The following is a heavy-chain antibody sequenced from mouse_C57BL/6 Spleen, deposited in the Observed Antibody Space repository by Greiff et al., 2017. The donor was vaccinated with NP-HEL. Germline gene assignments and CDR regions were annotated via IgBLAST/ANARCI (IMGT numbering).Heavy chain of an antibody. V-gene: IGHV6-3*01. CDR1: GFTFSNYW. CDR3: TGAVHNARDY. CDR2: IRLKSDNYAT. D-gene: IGHD1-1*01. Sequence: EVHLVESGGGLVQPGGSMKLSCVASGFTFSNYWMNWVRQSPEKGLEWVAQIRLKSDNYATHYAESVKGRFTISRDDSKSSVYLQMNNLRAEDTGIDYCTGAVHNARDYWGQGTSVTVSS. J-gene: IGHJ4*01.